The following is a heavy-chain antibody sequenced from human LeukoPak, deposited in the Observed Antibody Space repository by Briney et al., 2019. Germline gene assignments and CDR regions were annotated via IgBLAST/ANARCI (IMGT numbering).Heavy chain of an antibody. V-gene: IGHV4-59*01. CDR3: ASAPNENFFDY. Sequence: PSETLSLTCNVAGVPISIYHWSWLRQAPGRGLEWIGYISYSGETNYNLSLKSRVPISQDTSTNQFTLKLTSVTAADTAIYYCASAPNENFFDYWGQGTLVTVSS. CDR2: ISYSGET. J-gene: IGHJ4*02. CDR1: GVPISIYH.